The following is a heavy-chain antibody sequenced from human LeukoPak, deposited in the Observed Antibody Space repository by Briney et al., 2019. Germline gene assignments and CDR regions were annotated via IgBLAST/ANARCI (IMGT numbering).Heavy chain of an antibody. V-gene: IGHV4-59*01. Sequence: PSETLSLTCAVSGASISDSYWSWIRQSPEKGLEWIGHIFHDGVTDYNPSLKSRVTILGDTSKNQFSLRLTSVTAADTAVYYCARFSRWLPFEFWGQGTLVTVPS. CDR2: IFHDGVT. CDR1: GASISDSY. J-gene: IGHJ4*02. D-gene: IGHD5-12*01. CDR3: ARFSRWLPFEF.